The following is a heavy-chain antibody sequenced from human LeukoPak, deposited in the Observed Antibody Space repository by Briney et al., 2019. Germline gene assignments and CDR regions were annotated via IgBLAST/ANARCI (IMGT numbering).Heavy chain of an antibody. J-gene: IGHJ4*02. CDR1: GFTFSSFA. V-gene: IGHV3-23*01. CDR3: ARTMVQGVLKYYFDY. D-gene: IGHD3-10*01. CDR2: ISTSGGST. Sequence: GGSLRLSCAASGFTFSSFAVSWVRQAPGKGLEWVSVISTSGGSTYYADSVKGRFTISRDNSKNTLYLQMNSLRAEDTAVYYCARTMVQGVLKYYFDYWGQGNLVTVSS.